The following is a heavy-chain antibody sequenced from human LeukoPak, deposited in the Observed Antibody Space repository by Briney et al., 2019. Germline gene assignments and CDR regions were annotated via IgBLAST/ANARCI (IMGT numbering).Heavy chain of an antibody. D-gene: IGHD6-19*01. V-gene: IGHV4-59*01. J-gene: IGHJ6*02. CDR2: IYYSGST. CDR3: ARGGHSSGWPYYYYGMDV. CDR1: GGSISSYY. Sequence: SETLSLTCTVSGGSISSYYWSWIRQPPGKGLEWIGYIYYSGSTNYNPSLKSRVTISVDTSKNQFSLKLSSVTAADTAVYYCARGGHSSGWPYYYYGMDVWGQGTTVTVSS.